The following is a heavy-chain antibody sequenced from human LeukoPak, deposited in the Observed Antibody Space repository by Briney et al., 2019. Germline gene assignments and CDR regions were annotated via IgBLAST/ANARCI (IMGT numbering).Heavy chain of an antibody. CDR3: ARVWMSVRTTLPFDS. CDR2: INEDGRIT. J-gene: IGHJ4*02. CDR1: GFTFSNYW. D-gene: IGHD2/OR15-2a*01. V-gene: IGHV3-74*01. Sequence: GGSLRLSCAASGFTFSNYWMHWVRQVPGKGLAWVSRINEDGRITTYADSVEGRFTISRDNARNTLYLQMNSLRAEDTAVYYCARVWMSVRTTLPFDSWGQGSLVTVSS.